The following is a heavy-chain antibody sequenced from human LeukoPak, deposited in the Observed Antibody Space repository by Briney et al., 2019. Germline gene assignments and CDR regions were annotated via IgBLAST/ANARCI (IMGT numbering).Heavy chain of an antibody. J-gene: IGHJ6*03. CDR1: GFTFSSYA. CDR3: ARSRYCSGGTCYSNYYYYYMDV. D-gene: IGHD2-15*01. Sequence: GSLLRLSCAASGFTFSSYAMHWVRQAPGKGLEWVAVLSYDGGIKYYADSVKGRFTSSRDNSKNTLSLQMNSLRAEDTALYYCARSRYCSGGTCYSNYYYYYMDVWGKGTSVTVSS. CDR2: LSYDGGIK. V-gene: IGHV3-30*04.